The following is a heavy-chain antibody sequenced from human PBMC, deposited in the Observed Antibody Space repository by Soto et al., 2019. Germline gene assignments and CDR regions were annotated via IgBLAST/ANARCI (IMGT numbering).Heavy chain of an antibody. D-gene: IGHD1-26*01. CDR3: AKGSIVGASKDWFDP. CDR2: ISYDGINK. Sequence: GGSLRLSCAAAGFTFSDYGMHWVRQAPGKGLEWVATISYDGINKYDADCGKGRFTISRDNSKNTLYLQMNSLRAEDTALYYCAKGSIVGASKDWFDPWGQGTLVTVSS. J-gene: IGHJ5*02. V-gene: IGHV3-30*18. CDR1: GFTFSDYG.